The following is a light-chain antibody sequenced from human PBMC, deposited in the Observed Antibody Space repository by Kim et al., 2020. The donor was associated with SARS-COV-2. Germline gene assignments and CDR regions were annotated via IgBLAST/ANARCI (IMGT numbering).Light chain of an antibody. Sequence: QSVLTQPPSASGTPGQRVTISCSGSSSNIGSNTVNWYQQLPGTAPTPLIYSNNQRPSGVPARFSGSKSGSSASLAISGLQSEDEADYYCAAWDDSLNSVVFGGGTQLTVL. V-gene: IGLV1-44*01. CDR2: SNN. CDR1: SSNIGSNT. CDR3: AAWDDSLNSVV. J-gene: IGLJ2*01.